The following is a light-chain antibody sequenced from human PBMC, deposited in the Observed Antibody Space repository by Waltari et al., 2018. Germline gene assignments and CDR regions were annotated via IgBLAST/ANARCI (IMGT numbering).Light chain of an antibody. J-gene: IGLJ1*01. CDR2: YVN. Sequence: QSALTQPASVSGSPGQSITISCTGTSSDVGGYPYVSWYQHHPGKAPKLMIHYVNKRASWVSNLFSGSKSGNTASLTISGLQAEDEADYYCSSYTSISTFYVFGTGTNVTVL. V-gene: IGLV2-14*03. CDR3: SSYTSISTFYV. CDR1: SSDVGGYPY.